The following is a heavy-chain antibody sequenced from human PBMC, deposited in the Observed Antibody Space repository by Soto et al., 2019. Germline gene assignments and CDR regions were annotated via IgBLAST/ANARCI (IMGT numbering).Heavy chain of an antibody. CDR2: ISGSGGST. Sequence: EVQLLESGGGLVQPGGSLRLSCAASGFTFSRYAMSWVRQAPGTGLEGVSSISGSGGSTYYADSVKGRCTISRDNSKYTVYLQMNSLRAEDTAVYYCAKDLEGSGYDSGNDYWGQGTLVTVSS. CDR1: GFTFSRYA. J-gene: IGHJ4*02. V-gene: IGHV3-23*01. CDR3: AKDLEGSGYDSGNDY. D-gene: IGHD5-12*01.